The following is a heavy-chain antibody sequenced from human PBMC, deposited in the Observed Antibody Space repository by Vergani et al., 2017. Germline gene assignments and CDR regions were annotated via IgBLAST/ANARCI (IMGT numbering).Heavy chain of an antibody. CDR3: AKDDGYYYGGLGY. CDR2: ISGPGDGK. CDR1: GFIFSRYA. J-gene: IGHJ4*02. D-gene: IGHD3-10*01. Sequence: EVQLLESGGTLVQPGGSLRLSCAASGFIFSRYAMTWVRQAPGKGLEYVSGISGPGDGKYYAASVKGRFTISRDNSKNTLSLQMNRLRAEDTALYYCAKDDGYYYGGLGYWGQGTLVTVSA. V-gene: IGHV3-23*01.